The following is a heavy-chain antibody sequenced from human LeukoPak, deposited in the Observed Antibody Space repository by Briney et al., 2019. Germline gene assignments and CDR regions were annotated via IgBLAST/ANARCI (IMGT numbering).Heavy chain of an antibody. J-gene: IGHJ6*03. D-gene: IGHD5-18*01. V-gene: IGHV3-73*01. CDR2: IGSGAKSYAT. CDR1: GSTFSGSA. Sequence: GGSLRLSCAASGSTFSGSAMHWVRQAPGKGLEWVGQIGSGAKSYATAYAASVKGRSTISRDDSKNTAYLQMNSLQTEDTAVYYCTREKEAYNFGLAYYYYYMDVWGKGTTVTVSS. CDR3: TREKEAYNFGLAYYYYYMDV.